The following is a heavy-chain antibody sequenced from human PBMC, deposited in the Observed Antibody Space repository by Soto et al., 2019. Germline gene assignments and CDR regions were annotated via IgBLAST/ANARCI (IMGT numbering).Heavy chain of an antibody. CDR2: ISWNSGSI. CDR1: GFTFDDYA. D-gene: IGHD3-3*01. J-gene: IGHJ4*02. V-gene: IGHV3-9*01. Sequence: GGSLRLSCAASGFTFDDYAMHWVRQAPGKGLEWVSGISWNSGSIGYADSVKGRFTISRDNAKNSLYLQMNSLRAEDTALYYCAKGRFLEWPPDYWGQGTLVTVSS. CDR3: AKGRFLEWPPDY.